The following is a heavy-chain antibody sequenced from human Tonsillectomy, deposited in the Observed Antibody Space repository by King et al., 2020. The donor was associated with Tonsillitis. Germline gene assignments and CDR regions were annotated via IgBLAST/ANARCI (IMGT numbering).Heavy chain of an antibody. CDR2: ISGTVTTS. CDR3: AKDGEKRFPPEGYFDY. J-gene: IGHJ4*02. CDR1: GFTFSSYA. Sequence: VQLVESGGGLVQPGGSLRLSCAASGFTFSSYAMNWVRQAPGKGLEWVACISGTVTTSYYADSVKGRFTISRDNSKNTLYRQMNSLRAEDTAVYFCAKDGEKRFPPEGYFDYWGQGTLVTVSS. V-gene: IGHV3-23*04. D-gene: IGHD4-17*01.